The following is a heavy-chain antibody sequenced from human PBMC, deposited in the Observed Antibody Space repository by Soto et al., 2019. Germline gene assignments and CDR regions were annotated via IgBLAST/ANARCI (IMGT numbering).Heavy chain of an antibody. CDR1: GFTFSSYA. D-gene: IGHD6-13*01. V-gene: IGHV3-30-3*01. CDR3: CTAAGENWFDP. J-gene: IGHJ5*02. CDR2: ISYDGSNK. Sequence: AGGSLRLSCAASGFTFSSYAMHWVRQAPGKGLEWVAVISYDGSNKYYADSVKGRFTISRDNSKNTLYLQMNSLRAEDTAVYYCCTAAGENWFDPWGQGTLVTVSS.